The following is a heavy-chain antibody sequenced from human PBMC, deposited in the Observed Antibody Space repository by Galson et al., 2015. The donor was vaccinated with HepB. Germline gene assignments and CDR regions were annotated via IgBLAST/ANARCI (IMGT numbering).Heavy chain of an antibody. CDR3: ARDDYGDYVVLLSSGRPLWGAFDY. D-gene: IGHD4-17*01. Sequence: SVKVSCKASGGTFSSYAISWVRQAPGQGLEWMGRNIPILGIANYAQKFQGRVTITADKSTSTAYMELSSLRSEDTAVYYCARDDYGDYVVLLSSGRPLWGAFDYWGQGTLVTVSS. CDR2: NIPILGIA. V-gene: IGHV1-69*04. J-gene: IGHJ4*02. CDR1: GGTFSSYA.